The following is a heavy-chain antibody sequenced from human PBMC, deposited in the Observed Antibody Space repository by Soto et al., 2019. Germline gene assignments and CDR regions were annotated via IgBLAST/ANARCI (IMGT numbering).Heavy chain of an antibody. CDR2: ISYDGSNK. CDR3: AKDHDFWCGSPPSFDP. CDR1: GFTLSSYV. D-gene: IGHD3-3*01. Sequence: PGGSLRLSCAASGFTLSSYVMHWVRQAPGKGLEWVAVISYDGSNKYYADSVKGRFTISRDNSKNTLYLQMNSLRAEDTAVYYCAKDHDFWCGSPPSFDPWGQGTMVAVYS. V-gene: IGHV3-30*18. J-gene: IGHJ5*02.